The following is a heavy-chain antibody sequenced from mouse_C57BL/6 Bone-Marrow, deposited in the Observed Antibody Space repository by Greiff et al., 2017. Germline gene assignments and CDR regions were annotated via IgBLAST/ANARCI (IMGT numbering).Heavy chain of an antibody. CDR2: IYPRSGNT. J-gene: IGHJ2*01. CDR1: GYTFTSYG. CDR3: ARENYYGSSSYYFDY. V-gene: IGHV1-81*01. Sequence: QVQLQQSGAELARPGASVKLSCKASGYTFTSYGISWVKQRTGQGLEWIGEIYPRSGNTYYNEKFKGKATLSADTSSRTAYMGLRSLTSEDSAVYFCARENYYGSSSYYFDYCGQGTTLTVSS. D-gene: IGHD1-1*01.